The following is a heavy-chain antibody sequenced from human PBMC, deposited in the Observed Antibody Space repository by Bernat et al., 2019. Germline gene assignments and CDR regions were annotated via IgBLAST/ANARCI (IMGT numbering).Heavy chain of an antibody. Sequence: QVQLVQSRAEVKKPGASVKVSCKASGYTFTSYYMHWVRQAPGQGLEWMGIINPSGGSTSYAQKFQGRVTMTRDTSTSTVYMELSSLRSEDTAVYYCARGALTTVTTRPYQAFDIWGQGTMVTVSS. CDR2: INPSGGST. CDR1: GYTFTSYY. V-gene: IGHV1-46*03. J-gene: IGHJ3*02. CDR3: ARGALTTVTTRPYQAFDI. D-gene: IGHD4-17*01.